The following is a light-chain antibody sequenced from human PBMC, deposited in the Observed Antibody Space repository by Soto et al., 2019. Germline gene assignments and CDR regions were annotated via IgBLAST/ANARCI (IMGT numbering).Light chain of an antibody. CDR3: CSYAGSNTVYV. CDR1: SSDVGGYNY. CDR2: DVN. V-gene: IGLV2-11*01. J-gene: IGLJ1*01. Sequence: QSALTQPRSVSGSPGQSVTISCTGTSSDVGGYNYVSWYQHHPGKAPKFIMSDVNKRPSGVPDRFSGSKSGNTAYLTISGLQAEDEADYHCCSYAGSNTVYVFGTGTKLTVL.